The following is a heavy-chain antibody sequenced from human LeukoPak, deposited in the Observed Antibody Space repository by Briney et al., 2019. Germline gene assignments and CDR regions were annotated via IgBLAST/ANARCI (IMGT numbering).Heavy chain of an antibody. CDR1: GGSFSGYY. CDR2: INHSGST. CDR3: ARGSAFDY. Sequence: SETLSLTCAVYGGSFSGYYWSWIRQPPGKGLEWIGEINHSGSTNYNPSLKSRVAISVDTSKNQFSLKLSSVTAADTAVYYCARGSAFDYWGQGTLVTVSS. J-gene: IGHJ4*02. V-gene: IGHV4-34*01.